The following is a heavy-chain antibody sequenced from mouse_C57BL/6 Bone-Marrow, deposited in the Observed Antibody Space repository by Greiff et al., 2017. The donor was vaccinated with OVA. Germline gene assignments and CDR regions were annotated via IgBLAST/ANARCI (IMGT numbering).Heavy chain of an antibody. J-gene: IGHJ4*01. Sequence: VQLQESGPGLVAPSQSLSITCTVSGFSLTSYGVHWVRQPPGKGLEWLGVIWAGGSTHYNSALMSRLSISKDNSKSQVFLKMNSLQTDDTAMYYCARDYYGSSYYAMDYWGQGTSVTVSS. D-gene: IGHD1-1*01. CDR1: GFSLTSYG. CDR3: ARDYYGSSYYAMDY. V-gene: IGHV2-9*02. CDR2: IWAGGST.